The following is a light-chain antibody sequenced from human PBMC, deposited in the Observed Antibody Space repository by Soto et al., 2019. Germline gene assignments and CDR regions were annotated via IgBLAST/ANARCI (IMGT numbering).Light chain of an antibody. J-gene: IGKJ5*01. CDR2: GPS. CDR1: QSVNRN. V-gene: IGKV3-15*01. CDR3: HQYHEWPMT. Sequence: EIVMTQSPATLSVSPGERATVSCRTSQSVNRNLAWYQQKPGQVPRLLIYGPSTRAIGIPDRFSGSGSGTEFTLTISSLQSEDFAVYYCHQYHEWPMTFGLGTRLDIK.